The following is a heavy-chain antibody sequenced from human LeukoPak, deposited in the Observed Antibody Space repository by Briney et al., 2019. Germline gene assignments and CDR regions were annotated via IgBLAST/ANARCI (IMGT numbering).Heavy chain of an antibody. Sequence: GGSLRLSCAASGFTFSSFAMGWVRLAPGKGLQWISCIYGSNNNTYHTDSVTGRFTISRDNSKTTLFLQMNSLRAEDTAVYYCAKGISGSCYTGLGFWGQGTLVTVSS. CDR3: AKGISGSCYTGLGF. J-gene: IGHJ4*02. V-gene: IGHV3-23*05. CDR1: GFTFSSFA. CDR2: IYGSNNNT. D-gene: IGHD2-2*02.